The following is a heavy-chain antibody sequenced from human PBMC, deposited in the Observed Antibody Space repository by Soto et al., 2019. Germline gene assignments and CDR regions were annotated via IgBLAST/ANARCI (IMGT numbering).Heavy chain of an antibody. CDR2: IYSSDSDT. V-gene: IGHV5-51*01. CDR1: GYTFTIYW. Sequence: PGESLKTSCKGSGYTFTIYWIGLVRQMPGKGLELMGIIYSSDSDTRYSTSLQGQVTISADKSITTAYLQWSSLKDSDTAIYYRARGGTSSSRFFDFWGQGTLVTVSS. CDR3: ARGGTSSSRFFDF. D-gene: IGHD6-6*01. J-gene: IGHJ4*02.